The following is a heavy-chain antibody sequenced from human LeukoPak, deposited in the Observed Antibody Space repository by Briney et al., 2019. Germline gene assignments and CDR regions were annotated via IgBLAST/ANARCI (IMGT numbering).Heavy chain of an antibody. J-gene: IGHJ4*02. V-gene: IGHV4-38-2*02. CDR3: ARDCSSTSRYTFGFDY. CDR1: GYSISSGYY. Sequence: SETLSLTCTVSGYSISSGYYWGWIRQPPGKGLEWIGSIYHSGSTYYNPSLKSRVTISVDTSKNQFSLKLSSVTAADTAVYYCARDCSSTSRYTFGFDYWGQGTLVTVSS. D-gene: IGHD2-2*02. CDR2: IYHSGST.